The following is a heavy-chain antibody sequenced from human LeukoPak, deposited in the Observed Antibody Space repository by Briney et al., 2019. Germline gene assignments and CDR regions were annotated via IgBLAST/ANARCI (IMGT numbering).Heavy chain of an antibody. D-gene: IGHD5-12*01. J-gene: IGHJ5*02. CDR2: IIPIFGTA. V-gene: IGHV1-69*13. Sequence: GASVKVSCKASGGTSSSYAISWVRQAPGQGLEWMGGIIPIFGTANYAQKFQGRVTITADESTSTAYMELSSLRSEDTAVYYCARDNFAVATNWFDPWGQGTLVTVSS. CDR1: GGTSSSYA. CDR3: ARDNFAVATNWFDP.